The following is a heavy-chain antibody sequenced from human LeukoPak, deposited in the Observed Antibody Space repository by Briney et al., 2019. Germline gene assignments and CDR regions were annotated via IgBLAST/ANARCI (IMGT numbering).Heavy chain of an antibody. J-gene: IGHJ5*02. CDR1: GFTFRTYD. CDR3: AKGGPYSKFPFDP. D-gene: IGHD4-11*01. V-gene: IGHV3-23*01. Sequence: PGGSLRLSCAASGFTFRTYDMSWVRQAPGKGLEWVSTISASGGTTYYAASVKSRFTISRDNSKSTLFLRVNSLRAEDTALYYCAKGGPYSKFPFDPWGQGTLVTVFS. CDR2: ISASGGTT.